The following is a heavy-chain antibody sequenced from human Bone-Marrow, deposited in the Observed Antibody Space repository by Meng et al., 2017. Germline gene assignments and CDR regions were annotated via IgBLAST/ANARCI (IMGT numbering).Heavy chain of an antibody. D-gene: IGHD2/OR15-2a*01. V-gene: IGHV3-11*01. CDR2: ISSSGSTI. Sequence: LSLTCAASGFTFSDYYMSWIRQAPGKGLEWVSYISSSGSTIYYADSVKGRFTISRDNAKNSLYLQMNGLRAEDTAVYYCARGSNSNWFDPWGQGTLVTVSS. CDR1: GFTFSDYY. CDR3: ARGSNSNWFDP. J-gene: IGHJ5*02.